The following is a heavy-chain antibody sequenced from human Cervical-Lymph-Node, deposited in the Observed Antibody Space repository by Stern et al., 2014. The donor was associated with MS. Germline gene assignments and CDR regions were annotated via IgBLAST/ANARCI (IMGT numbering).Heavy chain of an antibody. CDR2: IYYSGST. V-gene: IGHV4-39*01. CDR3: ARHKRPFFDS. J-gene: IGHJ4*02. Sequence: QVQLQESGPGLLKPSETLSLTCTVSGASISTRNYYWGWVRQAPGRGLEWIGSIYYSGSTYYNPSLERRVSTSIDTSKNQFSLRLISVTAADTAVYFCARHKRPFFDSWGQGALVTVSS. CDR1: GASISTRNYY. D-gene: IGHD6-6*01.